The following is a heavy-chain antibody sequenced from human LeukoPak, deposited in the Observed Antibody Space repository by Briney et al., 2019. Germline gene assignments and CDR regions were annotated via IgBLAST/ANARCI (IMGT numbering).Heavy chain of an antibody. CDR3: ARAGGGYFDWSAYAFDI. J-gene: IGHJ3*02. V-gene: IGHV4-59*08. Sequence: SETLSLTCTVSGGSISSYYWSWIRQPPGKGLEWIGYIFYSGSTNYNPSLKSRVTISVDTSKNQFPLKLSSVTAADTAVYYCARAGGGYFDWSAYAFDIWGQGTMVTVSS. CDR1: GGSISSYY. CDR2: IFYSGST. D-gene: IGHD3-9*01.